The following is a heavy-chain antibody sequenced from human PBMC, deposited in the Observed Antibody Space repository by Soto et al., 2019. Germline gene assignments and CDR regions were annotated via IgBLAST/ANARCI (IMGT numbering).Heavy chain of an antibody. D-gene: IGHD1-7*01. Sequence: GSLRLSCAASGFTFSTYAMHWVRQAPGKGLEYVSAISSNGGSTYYANSVRGRFTISRDNSKNTLYLQMGSLRGDDMAVYYCVRRVSGNYDYWGQGTLVTVSS. CDR1: GFTFSTYA. V-gene: IGHV3-64*01. CDR3: VRRVSGNYDY. J-gene: IGHJ4*02. CDR2: ISSNGGST.